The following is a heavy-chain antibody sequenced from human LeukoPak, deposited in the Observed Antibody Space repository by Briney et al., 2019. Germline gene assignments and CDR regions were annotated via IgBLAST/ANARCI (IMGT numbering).Heavy chain of an antibody. D-gene: IGHD2-2*01. CDR1: GDTFSSYA. J-gene: IGHJ5*02. CDR3: ARGQIVVVPAAMGYGWFDP. V-gene: IGHV1-69*13. Sequence: SVKVSCKASGDTFSSYAISWVRQAPGQGLEWMGGIIPIFGTANYAQKFQGRVTITADESTSTAYMELSSLRSEDTAVYYCARGQIVVVPAAMGYGWFDPWGQGTLVTVSS. CDR2: IIPIFGTA.